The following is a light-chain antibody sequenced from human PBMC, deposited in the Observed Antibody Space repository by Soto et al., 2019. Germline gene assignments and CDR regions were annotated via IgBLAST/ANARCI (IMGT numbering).Light chain of an antibody. V-gene: IGLV2-14*03. CDR3: SSYTTSSTLV. Sequence: QSALTQPASVFGSPGQSITISCTGTSSDVGGYNFVSWYQQHPGKAPKLMIYEVSSRPSGVSNRFSGSKSGNMASLTISGLQPEDEADYYCSSYTTSSTLVFGTGTKVTVL. J-gene: IGLJ1*01. CDR2: EVS. CDR1: SSDVGGYNF.